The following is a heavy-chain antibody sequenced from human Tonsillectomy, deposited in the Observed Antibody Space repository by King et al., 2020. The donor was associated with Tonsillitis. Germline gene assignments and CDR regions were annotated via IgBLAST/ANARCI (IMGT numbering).Heavy chain of an antibody. CDR1: GFTFDDYA. V-gene: IGHV3-9*01. D-gene: IGHD3-10*01. J-gene: IGHJ4*02. CDR3: AKDRTHYYGSGSYS. Sequence: QLVESGGGLVQPGRSLRLSCAASGFTFDDYAMHWVRQAPGQGLEWVSGITWNSDIRGYADSVKGRFTISRDNAKNSLYLQMNSLRPEDTAFYYCAKDRTHYYGSGSYSWGQGTLVTVSS. CDR2: ITWNSDIR.